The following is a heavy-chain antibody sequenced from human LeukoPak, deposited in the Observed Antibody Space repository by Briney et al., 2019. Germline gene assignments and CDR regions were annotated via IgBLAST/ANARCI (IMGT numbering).Heavy chain of an antibody. Sequence: SVKVSCKASGGTFSSYAISWARQAPGQGLEWMGGIIPIFGTANYAQKFQGRVTITTDESTSTAYMELSSLRSEDTAVYYCAREGGLYNWFDPWGQGTLVTVSS. CDR3: AREGGLYNWFDP. CDR1: GGTFSSYA. D-gene: IGHD3-16*01. J-gene: IGHJ5*02. CDR2: IIPIFGTA. V-gene: IGHV1-69*05.